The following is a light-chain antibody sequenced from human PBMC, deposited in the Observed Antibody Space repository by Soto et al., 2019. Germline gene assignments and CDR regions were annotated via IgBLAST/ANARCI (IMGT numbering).Light chain of an antibody. J-gene: IGLJ3*02. Sequence: SYELTQPLSVSVPLGQTASITCGGNNIGTRNVHWYQQKPGQAPVLVVYRDSNRPSGIPERFSGSNSGNTATLTISRAQAGDEADYYCHVWYSSTPVFGGGAKLTVL. V-gene: IGLV3-9*01. CDR2: RDS. CDR3: HVWYSSTPV. CDR1: NIGTRN.